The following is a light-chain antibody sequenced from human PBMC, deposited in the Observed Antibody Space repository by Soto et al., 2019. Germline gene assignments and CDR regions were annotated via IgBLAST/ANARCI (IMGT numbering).Light chain of an antibody. CDR1: SSDVGGYKY. J-gene: IGLJ2*01. CDR3: SSYTSSSTLEVV. CDR2: DVS. V-gene: IGLV2-14*01. Sequence: QSALTQPASVSGSPGQSITISCTGTSSDVGGYKYVSWYQQHPGKAPKLMIYDVSNRPSGVSNRFSGSKSGNTASLTISGLQAEDEADYYCSSYTSSSTLEVVFGGGTKLTVL.